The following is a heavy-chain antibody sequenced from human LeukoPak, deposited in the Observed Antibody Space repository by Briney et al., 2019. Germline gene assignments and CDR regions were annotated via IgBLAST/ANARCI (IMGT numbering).Heavy chain of an antibody. CDR1: GYTFTGYY. D-gene: IGHD4-11*01. J-gene: IGHJ6*03. V-gene: IGHV1-2*02. CDR3: ATSAGDYRAGHYYYMGV. CDR2: INPNTAGT. Sequence: GASVKVSCKASGYTFTGYYFHWVRQAPGQGLEWMGWINPNTAGTNYAQKFLGGVTLTWDTSISTAYMERNRLTSDDTAVYYCATSAGDYRAGHYYYMGVWGKGTSVTVSS.